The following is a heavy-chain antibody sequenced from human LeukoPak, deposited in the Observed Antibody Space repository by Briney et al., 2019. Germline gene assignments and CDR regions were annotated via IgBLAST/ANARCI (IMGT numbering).Heavy chain of an antibody. Sequence: PGGSLRLSCAASGFTFNDYGMHWVRQAPGKGLEWVAFIWYDGSNKYYADSVKGRFTISRDNSKNTLYLQMNSLRAEDTAVYYCAKDEGSRGSYFDYWGQGTLVTVSS. CDR1: GFTFNDYG. CDR3: AKDEGSRGSYFDY. CDR2: IWYDGSNK. D-gene: IGHD3-16*01. J-gene: IGHJ4*02. V-gene: IGHV3-30*02.